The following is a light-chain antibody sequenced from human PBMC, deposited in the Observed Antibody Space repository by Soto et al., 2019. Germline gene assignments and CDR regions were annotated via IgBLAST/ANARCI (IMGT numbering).Light chain of an antibody. CDR1: SSDVGGYNY. Sequence: QSALTQPPSASGSPGQSVTISCTGTSSDVGGYNYVSWYQQHPGKAPQLMIYEVSKRPSGVPDRFSGSKSDNTASLTVSGLQAEDEADYYCSSYAGSNNPFVFGTGTKLTVL. V-gene: IGLV2-8*01. CDR2: EVS. CDR3: SSYAGSNNPFV. J-gene: IGLJ1*01.